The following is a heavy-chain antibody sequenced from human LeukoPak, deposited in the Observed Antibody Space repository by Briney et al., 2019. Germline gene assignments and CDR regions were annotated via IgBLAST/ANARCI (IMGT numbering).Heavy chain of an antibody. CDR1: GVSINTCCYY. V-gene: IGHV4-61*01. Sequence: SETLSLTCDVPGVSINTCCYYWTWIRQPQGKGLEWIGYKYYSGSTRYNSSLRSRLTISLDSSKNQFSLRLTSVTAADTAVYYCARGRSYGFDFDSWGPGTLVIVSS. J-gene: IGHJ4*02. CDR3: ARGRSYGFDFDS. D-gene: IGHD5-18*01. CDR2: KYYSGST.